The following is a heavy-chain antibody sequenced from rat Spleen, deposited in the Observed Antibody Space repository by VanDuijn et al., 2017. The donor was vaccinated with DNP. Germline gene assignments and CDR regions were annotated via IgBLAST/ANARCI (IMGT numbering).Heavy chain of an antibody. CDR1: GDSITSNY. J-gene: IGHJ2*01. V-gene: IGHV3-1*01. CDR2: ISHNGIT. Sequence: EVQLQESGPGLVKPSQSLSLTCSVTGDSITSNYWGWIRKFPGNKMEWIGHISHNGITTYNPSLSGRISISRHTSKNQFFLQLNSVTTEDTATYYCARWTYYFDHWGQGVMVTVSS. CDR3: ARWTYYFDH.